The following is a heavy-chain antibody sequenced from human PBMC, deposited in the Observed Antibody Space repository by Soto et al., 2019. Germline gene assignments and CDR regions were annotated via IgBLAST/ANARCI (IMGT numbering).Heavy chain of an antibody. CDR3: ARDWGQQWLAYGLDV. D-gene: IGHD6-19*01. V-gene: IGHV1-18*01. Sequence: QVQLVQSGAEVKKLGASVKVSCKASGYTFTNYGISWVRQAPGQRLEWMGWISTYNGHTTSAQQLQGRLTMTTDTSPSTVSMELRSLRSDDAAVYFCARDWGQQWLAYGLDVWGQGTTVTVSS. J-gene: IGHJ6*02. CDR1: GYTFTNYG. CDR2: ISTYNGHT.